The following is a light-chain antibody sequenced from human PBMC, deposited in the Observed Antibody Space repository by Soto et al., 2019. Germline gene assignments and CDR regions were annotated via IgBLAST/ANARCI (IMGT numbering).Light chain of an antibody. CDR3: EQYYSSAPLT. V-gene: IGKV4-1*01. Sequence: DIVMTQSPDSLAVSLGERATINCKSSQSVLYSSNNKNYLAWYQQKPGQPPKLLIYWASTRESGVPDRSSGSGSGTDFTLTISSLQAEDGAVYYCEQYYSSAPLTFGPGTKVDI. CDR1: QSVLYSSNNKNY. CDR2: WAS. J-gene: IGKJ3*01.